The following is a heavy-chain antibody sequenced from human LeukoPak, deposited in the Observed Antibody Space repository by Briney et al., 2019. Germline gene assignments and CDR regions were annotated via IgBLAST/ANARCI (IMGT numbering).Heavy chain of an antibody. D-gene: IGHD7-27*01. CDR1: GFTFSSYS. CDR3: ARDPWAHRNWGSWYFDL. J-gene: IGHJ2*01. V-gene: IGHV3-21*01. Sequence: PGGSLRLSCAASGFTFSSYSMNWVRQAPGKGLEWVSSISSSSSYTYYADSVKGRFTISRDNAKNSLYLQMNSLRAGDTAVYYCARDPWAHRNWGSWYFDLWGRGTLVTVSS. CDR2: ISSSSSYT.